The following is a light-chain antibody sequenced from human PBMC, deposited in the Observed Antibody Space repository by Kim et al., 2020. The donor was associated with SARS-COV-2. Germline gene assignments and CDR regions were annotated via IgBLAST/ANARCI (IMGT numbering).Light chain of an antibody. CDR1: NSNIGSNS. V-gene: IGLV1-44*01. CDR2: ANN. J-gene: IGLJ2*01. Sequence: ELTQPPSASGTPGQRVIISCSGSNSNIGSNSVNWYQHLPGTAPKLLIYANNQRPSGVPDRFSGSKSGTSASLAISGLQSGDESDYYCAAWDDRLKGVIFGGGTQLTVL. CDR3: AAWDDRLKGVI.